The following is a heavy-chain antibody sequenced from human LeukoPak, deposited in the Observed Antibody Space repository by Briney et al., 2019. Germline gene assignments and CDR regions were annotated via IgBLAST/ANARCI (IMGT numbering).Heavy chain of an antibody. CDR2: VYYSGST. J-gene: IGHJ6*03. V-gene: IGHV4-59*01. Sequence: SETLSLTCTVSGGSISSYYWSWIRQPPGKGLERIGYVYYSGSTNYNPSLKSRVTISVDTSKNQFSLKLSSVTAADTAVYYCARGGSESYRNYYYMDVWGKGTTVTVSS. D-gene: IGHD3-10*01. CDR3: ARGGSESYRNYYYMDV. CDR1: GGSISSYY.